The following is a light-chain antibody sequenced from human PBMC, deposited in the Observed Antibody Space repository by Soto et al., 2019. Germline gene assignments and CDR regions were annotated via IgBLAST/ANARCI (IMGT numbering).Light chain of an antibody. CDR3: QQYGSSPKT. CDR2: GAS. J-gene: IGKJ2*01. CDR1: QSVSSSY. V-gene: IGKV3-20*01. Sequence: EIVLTQSPDTLSLSAGERATLSCRANQSVSSSYLAWYHQKPGQAPRLLIYGASSRATGIPDRFSGSGSGTDFTLTISRLEPEDFAVYYCQQYGSSPKTFGQGTKLEIK.